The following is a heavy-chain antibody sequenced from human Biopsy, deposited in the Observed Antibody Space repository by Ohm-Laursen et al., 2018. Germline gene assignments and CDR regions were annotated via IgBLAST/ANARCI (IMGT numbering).Heavy chain of an antibody. D-gene: IGHD3-22*01. CDR2: NDWDDDR. CDR1: GLSLSSSGVS. Sequence: TQTLTLTCTVHGLSLSSSGVSVSWIRRPPGKALEWLARNDWDDDRYYTTSLETRLTISKDTSKTRVVLTMTNMDPVDTATYHCARLGIHYSQSSTAYYFDDWGQGTLVTVSS. V-gene: IGHV2-70*11. J-gene: IGHJ4*02. CDR3: ARLGIHYSQSSTAYYFDD.